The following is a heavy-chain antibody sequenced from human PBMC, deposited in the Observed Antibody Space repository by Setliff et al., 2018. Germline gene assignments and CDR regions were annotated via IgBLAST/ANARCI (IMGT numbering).Heavy chain of an antibody. J-gene: IGHJ6*03. D-gene: IGHD3-3*01. V-gene: IGHV3-66*01. Sequence: LRLSCAVSGFTASSNYMSWVRQAPGKGLEWVSVIYSGGSTYYADSVKGRFTISRDFANNSLSLQMNSLRAEDTAVYYCARGSRFYIGYYGNYFFHHMDVWGKGTTVTVSS. CDR2: IYSGGST. CDR1: GFTASSNY. CDR3: ARGSRFYIGYYGNYFFHHMDV.